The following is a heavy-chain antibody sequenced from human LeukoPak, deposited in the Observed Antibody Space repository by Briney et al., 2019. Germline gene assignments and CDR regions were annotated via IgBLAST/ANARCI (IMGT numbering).Heavy chain of an antibody. CDR1: GGSISSYY. Sequence: SETLSLTCTVSGGSISSYYWSWIRQPPGKGLEWIGYIYYSGSTNYNPSPKSRVTISVDTSKNQFSLKLSSVTAADTAVYYCARVEDGKQPKGKGAFDIWGQGTMVTVSS. D-gene: IGHD5-24*01. V-gene: IGHV4-59*01. CDR3: ARVEDGKQPKGKGAFDI. CDR2: IYYSGST. J-gene: IGHJ3*02.